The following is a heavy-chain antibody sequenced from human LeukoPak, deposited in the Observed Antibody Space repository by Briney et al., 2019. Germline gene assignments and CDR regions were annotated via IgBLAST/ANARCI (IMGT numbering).Heavy chain of an antibody. CDR3: AKASGEQWLVLDY. J-gene: IGHJ4*02. Sequence: PGRSLRLSCAASGFTFSSYGMHWVRQAPGKGLEWVAVISYDGINQYYADSMKGRFTISRDNSKNTLYLQVNSLRAEDTALYYCAKASGEQWLVLDYWGQGTLVTVSS. V-gene: IGHV3-30*18. D-gene: IGHD6-19*01. CDR1: GFTFSSYG. CDR2: ISYDGINQ.